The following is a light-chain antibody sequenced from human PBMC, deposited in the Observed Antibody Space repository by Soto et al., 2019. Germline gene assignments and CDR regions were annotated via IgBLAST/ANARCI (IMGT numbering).Light chain of an antibody. Sequence: EILLTQSPATLSLSPGERATLXXRASQSVGQSLAWYQQRPGQAPRXFISGASTRATGIPDRISGSGSGTDFTLTISRLEPEDFAVYYCQQYGGSPRTFGQGTKVDIK. CDR3: QQYGGSPRT. CDR1: QSVGQS. V-gene: IGKV3-20*01. CDR2: GAS. J-gene: IGKJ1*01.